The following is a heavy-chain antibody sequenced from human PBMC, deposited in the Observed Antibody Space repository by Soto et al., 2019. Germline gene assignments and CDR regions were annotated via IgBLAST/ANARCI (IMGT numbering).Heavy chain of an antibody. J-gene: IGHJ6*02. D-gene: IGHD5-12*01. CDR2: ISAYNGNT. CDR3: ARMGSGVATIQGYYYYGMDV. CDR1: GYTFTSYG. Sequence: ASVKVYCKASGYTFTSYGISWVRQAPGQGLEWMGWISAYNGNTNYAQKLQGRVTMTTDTSTSTAYMELRSLRSDDTAVYYCARMGSGVATIQGYYYYGMDVWGQGTTVTVSS. V-gene: IGHV1-18*01.